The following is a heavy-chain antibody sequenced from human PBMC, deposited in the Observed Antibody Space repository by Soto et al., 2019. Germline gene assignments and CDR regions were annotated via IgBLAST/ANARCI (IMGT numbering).Heavy chain of an antibody. Sequence: GALRLSCAASGVTVSSNYMSWVRQAPGKGLEWVSVIYSGGSTYYADSVKGRFTISRHNSKNTLYLQMNSLRAEDTAVYYCASRTTVTTPGYVDYWGQGTLVTVSS. CDR1: GVTVSSNY. D-gene: IGHD4-4*01. J-gene: IGHJ4*02. CDR3: ASRTTVTTPGYVDY. CDR2: IYSGGST. V-gene: IGHV3-53*04.